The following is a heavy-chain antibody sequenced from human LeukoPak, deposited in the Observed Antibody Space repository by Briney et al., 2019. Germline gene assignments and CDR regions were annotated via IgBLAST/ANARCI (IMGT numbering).Heavy chain of an antibody. Sequence: SETLSLTCTVSGGSISSSSYYWGWIRQPPGKGLEWIGSIYYSGSTYYNPSLKSRVTISVDTSKNQFSLKLSSVTAADTAVYYCARLTAATGVWAFDIWGQGTMVTVSS. CDR2: IYYSGST. V-gene: IGHV4-39*01. CDR1: GGSISSSSYY. J-gene: IGHJ3*02. CDR3: ARLTAATGVWAFDI. D-gene: IGHD6-13*01.